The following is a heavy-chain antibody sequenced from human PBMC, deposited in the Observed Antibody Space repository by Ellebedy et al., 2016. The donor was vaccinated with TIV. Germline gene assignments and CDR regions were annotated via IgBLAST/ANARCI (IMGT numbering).Heavy chain of an antibody. V-gene: IGHV1-69*13. CDR3: ARDRSSGWSYYYYGMDV. CDR1: GGTFSSYA. Sequence: AASVKVSCKASGGTFSSYAISWVRQAPGQGLEWMGGIIPIFGTANYAQKFQGRVTITADESTSTAYMELSSLRSEDTAVYYCARDRSSGWSYYYYGMDVWGQGTTVTVSS. CDR2: IIPIFGTA. D-gene: IGHD6-19*01. J-gene: IGHJ6*02.